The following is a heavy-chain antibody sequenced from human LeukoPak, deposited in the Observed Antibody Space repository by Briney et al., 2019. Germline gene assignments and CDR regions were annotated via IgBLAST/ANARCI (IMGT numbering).Heavy chain of an antibody. CDR1: GFTFSSYS. V-gene: IGHV3-21*01. D-gene: IGHD6-19*01. CDR2: ITSSSTYI. J-gene: IGHJ4*02. Sequence: GGALRLSCAASGFTFSSYSMYWVRRAPGKGLAWVSSITSSSTYIYYADSVKGRFIISRDNAKTSLYLQMNSLRAEDTAVYYCARFLAGTISYWGQGTLVTASS. CDR3: ARFLAGTISY.